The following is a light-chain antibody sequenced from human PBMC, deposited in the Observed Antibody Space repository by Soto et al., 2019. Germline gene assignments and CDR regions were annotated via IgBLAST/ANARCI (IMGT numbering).Light chain of an antibody. CDR3: QTWGAGTVV. V-gene: IGLV4-69*01. J-gene: IGLJ2*01. CDR2: LNSDGSH. CDR1: SGHSSYA. Sequence: QPVLTQSPSASASLGASVKLTCTLSSGHSSYAIAWHQQQPEKGPRYLMKLNSDGSHRKGDGIPDRFSGSSSGAERYLTNTSLQSEDEADYYCQTWGAGTVVFGGGTQLTVL.